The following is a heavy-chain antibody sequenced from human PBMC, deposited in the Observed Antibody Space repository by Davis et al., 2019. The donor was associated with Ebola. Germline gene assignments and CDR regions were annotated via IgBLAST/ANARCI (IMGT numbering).Heavy chain of an antibody. CDR1: GLIVSDSY. CDR2: IYRDGRT. J-gene: IGHJ2*01. CDR3: ARHASGDFWYFGL. Sequence: GGSLRLSCAASGLIVSDSYMSWVRQAPGKRPEWVSVIYRDGRTYYADSVKGRFTISRDNSKNTLYLQMNSLRAEDTAVYYCARHASGDFWYFGLWGRGTLVTVSS. V-gene: IGHV3-66*04. D-gene: IGHD4-17*01.